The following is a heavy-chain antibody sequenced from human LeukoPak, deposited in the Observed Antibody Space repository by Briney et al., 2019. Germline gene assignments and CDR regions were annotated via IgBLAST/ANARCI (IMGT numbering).Heavy chain of an antibody. CDR1: GFTVSSNY. V-gene: IGHV3-66*01. J-gene: IGHJ4*02. CDR3: ARDSDGYRNFDY. CDR2: IYSGGST. D-gene: IGHD5-24*01. Sequence: PGGSLRLSCAASGFTVSSNYMSWVRQAPGKGQEWVSVIYSGGSTYYADPVKGRFTISRDNSKNTLYLQMNSLRAEDTAVYYCARDSDGYRNFDYWGQGTLVTVSS.